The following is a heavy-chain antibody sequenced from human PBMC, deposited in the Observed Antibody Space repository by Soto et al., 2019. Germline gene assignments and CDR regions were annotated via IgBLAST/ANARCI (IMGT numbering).Heavy chain of an antibody. Sequence: ASVKVSCKASGYTFTSYGISWVRQAPGQGLEWMGWISAYNGNTNYAQKLQGRVTMTTDTSTSTAYMELRSLRSDDTAVYYCAREPYDFWSGYWYYFDYWGQGTLVTVSS. D-gene: IGHD3-3*01. J-gene: IGHJ4*02. CDR2: ISAYNGNT. V-gene: IGHV1-18*01. CDR3: AREPYDFWSGYWYYFDY. CDR1: GYTFTSYG.